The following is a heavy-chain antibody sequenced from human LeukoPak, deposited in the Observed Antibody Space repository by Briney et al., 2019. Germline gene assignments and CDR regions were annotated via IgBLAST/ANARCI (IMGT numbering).Heavy chain of an antibody. CDR1: GFTFSSYE. Sequence: GGSLRLSCEASGFTFSSYEMNWVRQAPGKGLEWVSVISGSGATTYYAESAKGRFTISRDNSKNTVYLQMNSLRAEDTAVYYCAKRHGISGTTTRAADYWGQGTLVTVSS. CDR2: ISGSGATT. V-gene: IGHV3-23*01. J-gene: IGHJ4*02. D-gene: IGHD1-7*01. CDR3: AKRHGISGTTTRAADY.